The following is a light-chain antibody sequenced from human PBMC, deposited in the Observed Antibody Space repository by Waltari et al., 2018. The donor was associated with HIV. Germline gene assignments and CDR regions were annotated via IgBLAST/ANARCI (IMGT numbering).Light chain of an antibody. CDR3: QQSYTTPRT. CDR1: QNIGSY. J-gene: IGKJ2*01. CDR2: AAS. V-gene: IGKV1-39*01. Sequence: DIQMTQSPPSLSASIGDSVTITCRAGQNIGSYLNWFQQRSGKAPKLLIYAASTLVSGVPSRFSGRGSATDFTLTINSLQPEDFATYYCQQSYTTPRTFGQGTKLETK.